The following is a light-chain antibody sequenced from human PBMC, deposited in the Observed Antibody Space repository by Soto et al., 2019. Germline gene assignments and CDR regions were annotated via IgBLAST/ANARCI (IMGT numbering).Light chain of an antibody. V-gene: IGLV2-8*01. CDR3: SSYVGGNNLV. CDR1: SSDIGGYNF. Sequence: QSALTQPPSASGSPGQSVTIPCTGTSSDIGGYNFVSWYQQHPGKAPKVMIYDVSKRPSGVPDRFSGSKSGNTASLTVSGLQDEDEADYYCSSYVGGNNLVFGGGTQLTVL. CDR2: DVS. J-gene: IGLJ2*01.